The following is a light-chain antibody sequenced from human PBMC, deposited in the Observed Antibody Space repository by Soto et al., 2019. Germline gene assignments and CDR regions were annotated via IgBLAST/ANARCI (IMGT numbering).Light chain of an antibody. J-gene: IGLJ2*01. Sequence: QSALTQPASVSGSPGQSITISCTGTSSDVGGYNHVSWYQHSPGKAPKLILFAVSDRPSGVSHRFSGAKSGNTASLTISGHQADDEADYYCCSYTSLSPVVFGGGTKLTVL. CDR2: AVS. V-gene: IGLV2-14*01. CDR3: CSYTSLSPVV. CDR1: SSDVGGYNH.